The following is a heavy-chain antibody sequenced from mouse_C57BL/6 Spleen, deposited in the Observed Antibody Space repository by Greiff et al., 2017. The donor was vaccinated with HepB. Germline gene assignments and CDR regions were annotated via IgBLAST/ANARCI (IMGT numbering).Heavy chain of an antibody. CDR1: GFTFSDYY. CDR2: INYDGSST. Sequence: EVMLVESEGGLVQPGSSMKLSCTASGFTFSDYYMAWVRQVPEKGLEWVANINYDGSSTYYLDSLKSRFIISRDNAKNILYLQMSSLKSEDTATYYCARDLGCAMDYWGQGTSVTVAS. V-gene: IGHV5-16*01. CDR3: ARDLGCAMDY. J-gene: IGHJ4*01. D-gene: IGHD3-3*01.